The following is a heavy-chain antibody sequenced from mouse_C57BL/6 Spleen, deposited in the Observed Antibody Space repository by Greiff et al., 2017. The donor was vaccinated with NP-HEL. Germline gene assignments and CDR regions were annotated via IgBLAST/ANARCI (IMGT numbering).Heavy chain of an antibody. V-gene: IGHV1-19*01. J-gene: IGHJ2*01. CDR2: INPYNGGT. CDR3: ARSLITTVDFDY. CDR1: GYTFTDYY. D-gene: IGHD1-1*01. Sequence: VQLKQSGPVLVKPGASVKMSCKASGYTFTDYYMNWVKQSHGKSLEWIGVINPYNGGTSYNQKFKGKATLTVDKSSSTAYMELNSLTSEDSAVYYCARSLITTVDFDYWGQGTTLTVSS.